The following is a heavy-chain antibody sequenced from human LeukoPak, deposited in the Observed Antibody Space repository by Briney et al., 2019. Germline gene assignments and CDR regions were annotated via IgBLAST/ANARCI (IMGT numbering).Heavy chain of an antibody. D-gene: IGHD2-2*01. CDR1: GFTFSSYG. CDR2: IRYDGSNK. CDR3: AKARIVVVPAAHDY. J-gene: IGHJ4*02. V-gene: IGHV3-30*02. Sequence: GGSLRLSCAASGFTFSSYGMHWVRQAPGKGLEWVAFIRYDGSNKYYADSVKGRFTISRDNSKNTLYLQMNSLRAEDTAVYYCAKARIVVVPAAHDYWGQGTLVTVSS.